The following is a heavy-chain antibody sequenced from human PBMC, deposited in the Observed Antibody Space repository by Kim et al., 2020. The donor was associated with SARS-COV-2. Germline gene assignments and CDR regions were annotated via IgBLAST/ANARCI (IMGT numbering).Heavy chain of an antibody. V-gene: IGHV1-69*01. Sequence: LKCQGRGTITADESTSTAYMELSSLRSEDTAVYYCARVSHSSGRRGLFDYWGQGTLVTVSS. CDR3: ARVSHSSGRRGLFDY. D-gene: IGHD3-22*01. J-gene: IGHJ4*02.